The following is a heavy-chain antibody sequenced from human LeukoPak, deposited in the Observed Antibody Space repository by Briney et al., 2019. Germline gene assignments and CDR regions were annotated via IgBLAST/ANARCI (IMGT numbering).Heavy chain of an antibody. CDR3: AREPPYSNSWTDFDY. CDR1: GFTFSSYT. CDR2: ISTSSSYI. V-gene: IGHV3-21*01. J-gene: IGHJ4*02. D-gene: IGHD6-6*01. Sequence: PGGSLRLSCAASGFTFSSYTMNWVRQAPGKGLEWVSSISTSSSYIYYADSVKGRFTISRDNAKNSLYLQMNSLRAEDTAVYYCAREPPYSNSWTDFDYWGQGTLVTVSS.